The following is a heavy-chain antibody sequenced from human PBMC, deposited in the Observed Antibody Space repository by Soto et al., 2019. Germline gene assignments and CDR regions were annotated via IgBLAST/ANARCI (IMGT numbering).Heavy chain of an antibody. D-gene: IGHD2-2*01. CDR2: IDPSDSYT. J-gene: IGHJ6*02. CDR3: ARQRCRSTSSRYSYSGMDV. V-gene: IGHV5-10-1*01. CDR1: GYSFTSYW. Sequence: RRDSLKISCKGSGYSFTSYWISWVRQMPGKGLEWMGRIDPSDSYTNYSPSFQGHVTISADKSISTAYLQWSSLKASDTAMYYCARQRCRSTSSRYSYSGMDVWGQGTTVTVSS.